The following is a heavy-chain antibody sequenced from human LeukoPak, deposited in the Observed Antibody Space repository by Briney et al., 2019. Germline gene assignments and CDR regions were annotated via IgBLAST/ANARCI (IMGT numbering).Heavy chain of an antibody. J-gene: IGHJ4*02. CDR1: GGSISSGGYS. V-gene: IGHV4-30-2*01. CDR2: IYHSGST. D-gene: IGHD4-17*01. CDR3: ARGDMTTVTTMGY. Sequence: SETLSLTCTISGGSISSGGYSWSWIRQPPGKGLEWIGYIYHSGSTYYNPSLKSRVSISVDTSKNQFSLKLSSVTTADTAVYYCARGDMTTVTTMGYWGQGTLVTVSS.